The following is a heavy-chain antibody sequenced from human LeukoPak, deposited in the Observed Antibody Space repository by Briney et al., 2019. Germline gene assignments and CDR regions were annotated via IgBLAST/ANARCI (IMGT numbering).Heavy chain of an antibody. D-gene: IGHD3-16*01. CDR2: IYHSGVT. V-gene: IGHV4-38-2*02. Sequence: SETLSLTCTVSGYSISSGYYWGWIRQPPGKGLEWIGSIYHSGVTDYNPSLKSRVTISVDTSKNQFSLKLSSVTAADTAVYNCARVGGSAYPSTGFDFWGQGTLVTVSS. J-gene: IGHJ5*01. CDR3: ARVGGSAYPSTGFDF. CDR1: GYSISSGYY.